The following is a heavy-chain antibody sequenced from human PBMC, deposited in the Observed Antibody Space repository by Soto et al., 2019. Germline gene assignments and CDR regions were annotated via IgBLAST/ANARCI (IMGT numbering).Heavy chain of an antibody. CDR2: ISAYNGNT. CDR3: ARSCFWEMATICYCYGMDV. Sequence: QVQLVQSGAEVKKPGASVKVSCKASGYTFTSYGISWVRQAPGQGLEWMGWISAYNGNTNYAQKLQGRVTMTTDTSTSTAYMELRSLRSDDTAVYYCARSCFWEMATICYCYGMDVWGQGTTVTVSS. D-gene: IGHD5-12*01. CDR1: GYTFTSYG. J-gene: IGHJ6*02. V-gene: IGHV1-18*01.